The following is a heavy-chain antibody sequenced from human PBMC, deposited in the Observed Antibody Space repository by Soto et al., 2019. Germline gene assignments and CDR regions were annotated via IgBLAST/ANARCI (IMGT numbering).Heavy chain of an antibody. CDR3: ARLYGDYGFDY. D-gene: IGHD4-17*01. CDR2: IYHSGST. J-gene: IGHJ4*02. CDR1: GGSISSGDYY. Sequence: SSETLSLTCTVSGGSISSGDYYWSWIRQPPGKGLEWIGYIYHSGSTYYNPSLKSRVTISVDRSKNQFSLKLSSVTAADTAVYYCARLYGDYGFDYWGQGTLVTVSS. V-gene: IGHV4-30-2*01.